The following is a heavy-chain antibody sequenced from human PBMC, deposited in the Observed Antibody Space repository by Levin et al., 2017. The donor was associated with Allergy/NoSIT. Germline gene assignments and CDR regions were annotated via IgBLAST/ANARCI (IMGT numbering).Heavy chain of an antibody. CDR3: ARDSRYYGSGSYSY. CDR2: IIPIFGTA. CDR1: GGTFSSYA. V-gene: IGHV1-69*01. D-gene: IGHD3-10*01. Sequence: KAGESLKISCKASGGTFSSYAISWVRQAPGQGLEWMGGIIPIFGTANYAQKFQGRVTITADESTSTAYMELSSLRSEDTAVYYCARDSRYYGSGSYSYWGQGTLVTVSS. J-gene: IGHJ4*02.